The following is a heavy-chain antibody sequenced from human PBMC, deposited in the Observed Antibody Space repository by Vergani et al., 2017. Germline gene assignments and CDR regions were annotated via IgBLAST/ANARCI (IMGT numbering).Heavy chain of an antibody. CDR2: IGVDGDR. D-gene: IGHD2-2*01. CDR3: AKEFCGTGSCYGWNHLEV. V-gene: IGHV3-13*01. Sequence: VESGGGLVQPGGSLRLSCTVSGFTFSSNDFHWVRQTAGKGLEWVSSIGVDGDRYYSDSVKGRFTISRDNGQSYLYLDMDNLRVEDTAVYFCAKEFCGTGSCYGWNHLEVWGEGTSVTVSS. J-gene: IGHJ6*04. CDR1: GFTFSSND.